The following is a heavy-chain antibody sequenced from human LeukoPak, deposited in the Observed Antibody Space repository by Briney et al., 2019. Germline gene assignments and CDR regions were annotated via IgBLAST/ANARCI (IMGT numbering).Heavy chain of an antibody. CDR1: GFTFDDYA. D-gene: IGHD6-13*01. Sequence: PGGSLRLSCAASGFTFDDYAMHWVRQAPGKGLEWVSLISGDGITTYYADSLKGRFTISRDNGKNSLYLQMNSLRAEDTALYYCAKPKLSSTWLELPFDYWGQGTLVTVSS. V-gene: IGHV3-43*02. CDR2: ISGDGITT. J-gene: IGHJ4*02. CDR3: AKPKLSSTWLELPFDY.